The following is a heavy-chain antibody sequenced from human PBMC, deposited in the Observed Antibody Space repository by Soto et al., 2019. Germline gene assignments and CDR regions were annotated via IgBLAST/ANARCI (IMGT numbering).Heavy chain of an antibody. J-gene: IGHJ6*02. CDR2: ISGSGTST. V-gene: IGHV3-23*01. CDR3: AKFDYGDYGYYYYGMDV. CDR1: GFTFSSYA. D-gene: IGHD4-17*01. Sequence: PGGSLRLSCAASGFTFSSYAMSWVRQAPGKGLEWVSVISGSGTSTYYSDSVKGRFTISRDNSKNTLYLQMNSLRAEDTAVYYCAKFDYGDYGYYYYGMDVWGQGTTVTVSS.